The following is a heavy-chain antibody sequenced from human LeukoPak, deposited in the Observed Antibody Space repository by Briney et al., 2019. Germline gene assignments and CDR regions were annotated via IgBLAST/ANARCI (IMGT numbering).Heavy chain of an antibody. CDR3: ASLKNYYDSSGYLVTDAFDI. V-gene: IGHV1-18*01. D-gene: IGHD3-22*01. CDR2: ISAYNGNT. J-gene: IGHJ3*02. CDR1: GYTFTSYG. Sequence: SVKVSCKASGYTFTSYGISWVRQAPGQGLEWMGWISAYNGNTNYAQKLQGRVTITTDTSTSTAYMKLRSLKSDDTAVYYCASLKNYYDSSGYLVTDAFDIWGQGTMVTVSS.